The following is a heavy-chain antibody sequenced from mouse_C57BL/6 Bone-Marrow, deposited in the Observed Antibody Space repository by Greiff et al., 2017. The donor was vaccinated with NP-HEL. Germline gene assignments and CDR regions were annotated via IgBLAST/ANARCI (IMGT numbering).Heavy chain of an antibody. Sequence: EVQGVESGGDLVKPGGSLKLSCAASGFTFSSYGMSWVRQTPDKRLEWVATISSGGSYTYYPDSVKGRFTISRDNAKNTWYLQMSSLKSEDTAMYYCASPYEYDVAWFAYWGQGTLVTVSA. D-gene: IGHD2-4*01. CDR3: ASPYEYDVAWFAY. J-gene: IGHJ3*01. CDR2: ISSGGSYT. V-gene: IGHV5-6*01. CDR1: GFTFSSYG.